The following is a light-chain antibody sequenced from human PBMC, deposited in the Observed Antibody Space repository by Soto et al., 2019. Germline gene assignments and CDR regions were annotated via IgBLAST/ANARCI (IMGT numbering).Light chain of an antibody. J-gene: IGKJ4*01. Sequence: DVQMTQSPSSLSASVGDRVTITCQASHDIGTYLNWYQHKPGKAPKLLIFDTSHLATGVPARFSGSGSDTYFTFTIAYLQAEDFAAYYCQQCDSVPLTFGGGTHVEI. CDR1: HDIGTY. V-gene: IGKV1-33*01. CDR2: DTS. CDR3: QQCDSVPLT.